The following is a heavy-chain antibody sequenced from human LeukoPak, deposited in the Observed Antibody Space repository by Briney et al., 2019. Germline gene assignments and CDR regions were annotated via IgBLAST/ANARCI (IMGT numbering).Heavy chain of an antibody. CDR3: ARDRAVPGRIDY. Sequence: SETLSLTCTVSGGSISSYYWNWIRQPAGKGLEWIGRIYASGSTNCNPSLKSRVTMSVDTSKNQFSLKLSSVTAADTAVYYCARDRAVPGRIDYWGQGTLVTVSS. V-gene: IGHV4-4*07. CDR2: IYASGST. CDR1: GGSISSYY. J-gene: IGHJ4*02. D-gene: IGHD6-19*01.